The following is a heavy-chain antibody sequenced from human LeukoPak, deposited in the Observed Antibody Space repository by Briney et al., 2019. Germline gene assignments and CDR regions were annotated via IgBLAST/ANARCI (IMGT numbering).Heavy chain of an antibody. Sequence: SETLSLTCTVSGGSISSYYWSWIRQPAGKGLEWIGRIYTSGSTNYNPSLKSRVTISVDTSKNQFSLKLSSVTAADTAVYYCTGIAAAAVTGGSRYYYMDVWGKGTTVTISS. D-gene: IGHD6-13*01. CDR3: TGIAAAAVTGGSRYYYMDV. CDR2: IYTSGST. V-gene: IGHV4-4*07. J-gene: IGHJ6*03. CDR1: GGSISSYY.